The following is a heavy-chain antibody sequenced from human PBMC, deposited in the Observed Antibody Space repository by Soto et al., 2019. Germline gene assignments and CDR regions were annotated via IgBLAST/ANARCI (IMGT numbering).Heavy chain of an antibody. Sequence: ETLSLTCAVYGGSFSDYYWSWIRQPPGKGLEWIGYIFHSGSPYYNPSLKSRVTISVDRSKNQFSLKLSSVTAADTAVYYCARGPPSLITMVRGVIMELDYWGQGTLVTVSS. V-gene: IGHV4-34*01. J-gene: IGHJ4*02. CDR3: ARGPPSLITMVRGVIMELDY. CDR1: GGSFSDYY. D-gene: IGHD3-10*01. CDR2: IFHSGSP.